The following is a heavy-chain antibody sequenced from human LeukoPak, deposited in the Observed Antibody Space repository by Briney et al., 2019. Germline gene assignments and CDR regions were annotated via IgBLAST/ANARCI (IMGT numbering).Heavy chain of an antibody. D-gene: IGHD4-17*01. CDR2: IWYDGSNK. CDR3: ARGHIDYAFDC. Sequence: PGGSLRLSCAASGFTFSSYGVHWVRQAPGKGLEWVAVIWYDGSNKYYADSVKGRFTISRDNAKKSLDLQMNSLRAEDTALYYCARGHIDYAFDCWGQGTLVTVSS. CDR1: GFTFSSYG. J-gene: IGHJ4*02. V-gene: IGHV3-33*01.